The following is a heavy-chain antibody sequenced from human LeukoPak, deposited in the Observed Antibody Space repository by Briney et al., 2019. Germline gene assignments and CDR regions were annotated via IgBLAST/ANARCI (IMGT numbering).Heavy chain of an antibody. J-gene: IGHJ4*02. Sequence: ASVKVSCKASGFIFTRYGINWVRQAPGQGLEWVGWISVYIDATNYAQKLQGRLSLTTDPSTNTAYMELRSLGSDDTAIYYCARRTLDSSGYVFGHPTEPFYFDFWGQGTLVTVSS. CDR1: GFIFTRYG. V-gene: IGHV1-18*01. CDR2: ISVYIDAT. CDR3: ARRTLDSSGYVFGHPTEPFYFDF. D-gene: IGHD3-22*01.